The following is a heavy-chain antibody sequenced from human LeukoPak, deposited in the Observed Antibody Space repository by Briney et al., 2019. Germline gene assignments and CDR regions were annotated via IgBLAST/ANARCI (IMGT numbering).Heavy chain of an antibody. Sequence: PGGSLRLSCAASGFTFSSYWMTWVRQAPGKGLEWVANIKHDGSEKYYVDSVKGRFTISRDNAKNSLYLQMNSLRAEDTAVYYCAREWELRGAYYMDVWGKGTTVTVSS. J-gene: IGHJ6*03. CDR1: GFTFSSYW. D-gene: IGHD1-26*01. CDR3: AREWELRGAYYMDV. V-gene: IGHV3-7*01. CDR2: IKHDGSEK.